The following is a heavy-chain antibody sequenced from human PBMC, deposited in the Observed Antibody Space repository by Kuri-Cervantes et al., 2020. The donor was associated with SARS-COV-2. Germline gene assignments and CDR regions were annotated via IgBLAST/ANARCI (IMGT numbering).Heavy chain of an antibody. V-gene: IGHV3-9*01. D-gene: IGHD3-10*01. J-gene: IGHJ4*02. CDR1: GFTFDDYA. CDR3: AKDLGSYYRSPFDY. CDR2: ISWNSGSI. Sequence: GGSLRLSCAASGFTFDDYAMHWARQAPGKGLEWVSGISWNSGSIGYADSVKGRFTISRDNAKNSLYLQMNSLRAEDTALYYCAKDLGSYYRSPFDYWGQGTLVTVSS.